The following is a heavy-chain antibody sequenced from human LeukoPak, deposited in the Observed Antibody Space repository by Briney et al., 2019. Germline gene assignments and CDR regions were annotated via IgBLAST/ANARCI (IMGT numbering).Heavy chain of an antibody. D-gene: IGHD4-17*01. J-gene: IGHJ3*02. CDR2: IGPSGTSI. CDR3: AGRDHYGAYAFDI. CDR1: GFTFSSYA. Sequence: GGSLRLSCAASGFTFSSYAMNWVRQAPGRGLEWVSYIGPSGTSIYYADSVKGRFTISRDNAKNSLYLQMNSLRAEDTAVYYCAGRDHYGAYAFDIWGQGTMVTVSS. V-gene: IGHV3-21*05.